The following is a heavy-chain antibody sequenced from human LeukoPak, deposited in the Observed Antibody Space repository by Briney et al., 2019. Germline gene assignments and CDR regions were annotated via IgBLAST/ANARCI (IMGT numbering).Heavy chain of an antibody. V-gene: IGHV4-59*01. J-gene: IGHJ4*02. CDR1: GGSISSYY. D-gene: IGHD4-17*01. CDR2: IFYSGST. Sequence: PSETLSLTCTVSGGSISSYYWSWIRQPPGKGLEWIGYIFYSGSTNSNPSLKSRVTISVDTSKNQFSLKLRSVTAADTAVYYCARSKAGLRIDYWGQGTLVTVSS. CDR3: ARSKAGLRIDY.